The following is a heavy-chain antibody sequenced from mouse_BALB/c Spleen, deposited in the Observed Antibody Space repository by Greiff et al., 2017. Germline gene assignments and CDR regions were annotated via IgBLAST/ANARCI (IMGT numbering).Heavy chain of an antibody. Sequence: QVQLQQSGAELVRPGSSVKISCKASGYAFSSYWMNWVKQRPGQGLEWIGQIYPGDGDTNYNGKFKGKATLTADKSSSTAYMQLSSLTSEDSAVYFCARDYGYDWYFDVWGAGTTVTVSS. CDR2: IYPGDGDT. CDR1: GYAFSSYW. J-gene: IGHJ1*01. D-gene: IGHD1-2*01. V-gene: IGHV1-80*01. CDR3: ARDYGYDWYFDV.